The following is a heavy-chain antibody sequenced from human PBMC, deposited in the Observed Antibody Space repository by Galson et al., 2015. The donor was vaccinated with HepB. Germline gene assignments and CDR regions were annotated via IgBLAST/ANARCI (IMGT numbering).Heavy chain of an antibody. CDR2: ISAGSTTV. Sequence: SLRLSCAASGVTIPSYSMNWVLKAPGKGLEWPAYISAGSTTVYYAASVRGRFTISRDNAKNFLYLHMNSLRGEDTAVYYCARNPASYDYFNMDVWGHGTTVTVSS. J-gene: IGHJ6*02. CDR1: GVTIPSYS. CDR3: ARNPASYDYFNMDV. V-gene: IGHV3-48*01.